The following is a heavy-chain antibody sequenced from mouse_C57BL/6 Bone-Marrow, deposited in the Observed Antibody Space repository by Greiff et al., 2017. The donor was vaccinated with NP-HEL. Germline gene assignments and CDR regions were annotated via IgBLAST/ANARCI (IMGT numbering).Heavy chain of an antibody. Sequence: VKLMESGPGLVAPSQCLSITCTVSGFSLTSYGVDWVRQPPGKGLEWLGVIWGGGSTNYNSALMSRLSISKDNSKSQVFLKMNSLQTDDTAMYYCAKHFYGKGVDYAMDYWGQGTSVTVSS. CDR3: AKHFYGKGVDYAMDY. CDR1: GFSLTSYG. V-gene: IGHV2-9*01. CDR2: IWGGGST. J-gene: IGHJ4*01. D-gene: IGHD2-1*01.